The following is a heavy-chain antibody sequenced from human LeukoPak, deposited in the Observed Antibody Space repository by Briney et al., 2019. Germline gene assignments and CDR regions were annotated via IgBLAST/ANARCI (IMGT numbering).Heavy chain of an antibody. CDR2: INNSGAGT. CDR3: AKYSSTWDEDY. D-gene: IGHD6-13*01. CDR1: GFTVSNSY. V-gene: IGHV3-23*01. Sequence: GGSLRLSCAASGFTVSNSYMTWVRQAPGKGLEWVSTINNSGAGTYHADSVKGRVTISRDNSKNTLYLQMNSLRAEDTAVYYCAKYSSTWDEDYWGQGTLVTVSS. J-gene: IGHJ4*02.